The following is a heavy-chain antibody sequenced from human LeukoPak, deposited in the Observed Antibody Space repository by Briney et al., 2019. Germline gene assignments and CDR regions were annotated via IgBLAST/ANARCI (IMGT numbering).Heavy chain of an antibody. CDR1: GGSISSYY. Sequence: SETLSLTCTVSGGSISSYYWSWIRQPPGKGLEWIGYIYYSGSTNYNPSLKSRVTISVDTPKNQFSLKLSSVTAADTAVYYCARVRRSDGYNFLYYYYYYMDVWGKGTTVTISS. V-gene: IGHV4-59*01. CDR3: ARVRRSDGYNFLYYYYYYMDV. D-gene: IGHD5-24*01. J-gene: IGHJ6*03. CDR2: IYYSGST.